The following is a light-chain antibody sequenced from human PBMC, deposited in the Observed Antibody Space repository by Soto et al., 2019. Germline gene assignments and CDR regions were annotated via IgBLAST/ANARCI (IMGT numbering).Light chain of an antibody. V-gene: IGLV2-14*01. J-gene: IGLJ2*01. CDR1: SSDVGGYNY. Sequence: QSALTQPASVSGSLGQSITISCIGTSSDVGGYNYVSWYQQHPGKVPKLMIYDVSNRPSGVSNRFSGSKSGNTASLTISGLQAEDEADYYCSSYTSSITRAFGGGTKLTVL. CDR3: SSYTSSITRA. CDR2: DVS.